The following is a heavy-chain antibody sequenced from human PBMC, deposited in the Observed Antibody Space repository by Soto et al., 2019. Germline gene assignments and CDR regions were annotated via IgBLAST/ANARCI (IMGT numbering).Heavy chain of an antibody. CDR3: ARDPGTGYYDSSGYYYD. CDR1: GFTFSSYG. D-gene: IGHD3-22*01. V-gene: IGHV3-30*03. J-gene: IGHJ4*02. CDR2: ISKDGNAK. Sequence: GSLRLSCAASGFTFSSYGMHWVRQAPGKGLEWVAVISKDGNAKYYAESVKGRFTISRDNSKNTLYLQMNSLRAEDTAVYYCARDPGTGYYDSSGYYYDWGQGTLVTVSS.